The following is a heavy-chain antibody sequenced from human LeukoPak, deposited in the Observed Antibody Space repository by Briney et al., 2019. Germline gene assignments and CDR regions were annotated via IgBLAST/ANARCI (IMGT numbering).Heavy chain of an antibody. CDR2: IGSSSSYI. V-gene: IGHV3-21*01. J-gene: IGHJ4*02. Sequence: PGGSLRLSCAASGFTFSSYSMNWVRQAPGKGLEWVSSIGSSSSYIYYADSVKGRFTISRDNAKNSLYLQMNSLRAEDTAVYYCARDDVTGTSYWGQGTLVTVSS. CDR1: GFTFSSYS. CDR3: ARDDVTGTSY. D-gene: IGHD1-20*01.